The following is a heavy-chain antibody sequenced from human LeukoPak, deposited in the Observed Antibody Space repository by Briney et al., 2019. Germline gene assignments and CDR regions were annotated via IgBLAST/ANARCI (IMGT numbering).Heavy chain of an antibody. V-gene: IGHV3-21*01. CDR1: GFTFSSYS. J-gene: IGHJ4*02. CDR2: ISSSSSYI. Sequence: GGSLRLSCAASGFTFSSYSMNWVRQAPGKGLEWVSSISSSSSYIYYADSVKGRFTISRDNAKNSLYLQMNSLRAEDTAVYYCASTSVRYFDWFPPPDYWGQGTLVTVSS. D-gene: IGHD3-9*01. CDR3: ASTSVRYFDWFPPPDY.